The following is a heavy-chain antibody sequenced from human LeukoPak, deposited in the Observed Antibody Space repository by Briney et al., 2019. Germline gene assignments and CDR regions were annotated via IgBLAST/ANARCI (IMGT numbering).Heavy chain of an antibody. J-gene: IGHJ5*02. V-gene: IGHV4-59*08. D-gene: IGHD1-26*01. Sequence: PSETLSLTCTVSGGSISSYYWSWIRQPPGKGLEWIGYIYYSGSTNYNPSLKSRVTISVDTSKNQFSLKLSSVTAADTAVYYCARLDHGSYPAAVDWFDPWGQGTLVTVSS. CDR3: ARLDHGSYPAAVDWFDP. CDR2: IYYSGST. CDR1: GGSISSYY.